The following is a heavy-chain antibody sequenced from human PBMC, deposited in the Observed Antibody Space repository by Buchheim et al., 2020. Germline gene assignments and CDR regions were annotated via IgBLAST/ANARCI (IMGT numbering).Heavy chain of an antibody. CDR2: IKQDGSEK. Sequence: EVQLVESGGGLVQPGGSLRLSCAASGFTFSSYWMSWVRQAPGKGREWVANIKQDGSEKYYVDSVKGRFTIFRDNANTSTDLQMNSLRAEDTAVYYCARVPTMIVVVTNWFDPWGQGTL. CDR1: GFTFSSYW. CDR3: ARVPTMIVVVTNWFDP. J-gene: IGHJ5*02. D-gene: IGHD3-22*01. V-gene: IGHV3-7*03.